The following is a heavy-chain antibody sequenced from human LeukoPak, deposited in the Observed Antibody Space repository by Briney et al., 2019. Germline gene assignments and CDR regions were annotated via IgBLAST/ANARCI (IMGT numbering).Heavy chain of an antibody. CDR1: GYTFTSYY. V-gene: IGHV1-46*01. D-gene: IGHD6-13*01. CDR2: INPSGGST. Sequence: ASVKVSCKASGYTFTSYYMHWVRQAPGQGLEWMGLINPSGGSTSYAQKFQGRVTMTRDTSTSTVYMELSSLRSEDTAVYYCARVSSSSGAGAWFDPWGQGTLVSVSS. CDR3: ARVSSSSGAGAWFDP. J-gene: IGHJ5*02.